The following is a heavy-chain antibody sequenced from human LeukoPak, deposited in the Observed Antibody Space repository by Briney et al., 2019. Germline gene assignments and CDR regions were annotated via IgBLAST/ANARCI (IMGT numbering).Heavy chain of an antibody. CDR3: ARGLRFGESPFDY. CDR1: GFTFSNYW. J-gene: IGHJ4*02. CDR2: IKQDGIDK. V-gene: IGHV3-7*01. D-gene: IGHD3-10*01. Sequence: QTGGSLRLSCAASGFTFSNYWMDWARQAPGKGLEWVANIKQDGIDKYYVDSVKGRFTISRNNANNFLYLQMNSLRAEDTAVYYCARGLRFGESPFDYWGQGTLVTVSS.